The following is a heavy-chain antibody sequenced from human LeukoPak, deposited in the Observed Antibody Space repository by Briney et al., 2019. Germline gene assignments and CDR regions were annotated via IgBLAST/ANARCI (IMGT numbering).Heavy chain of an antibody. V-gene: IGHV3-20*01. CDR3: ARGLFSSSKPPFGY. D-gene: IGHD6-13*01. J-gene: IGHJ4*02. CDR1: GFTFDDYG. Sequence: RTGGSLRLSCAASGFTFDDYGMSWVRQAPGKGLEWVSGINWNGGSTGYADSVKGRFTISRDNAKNSLYLQMNSLRAEDTALYHCARGLFSSSKPPFGYWGQETLVTVSS. CDR2: INWNGGST.